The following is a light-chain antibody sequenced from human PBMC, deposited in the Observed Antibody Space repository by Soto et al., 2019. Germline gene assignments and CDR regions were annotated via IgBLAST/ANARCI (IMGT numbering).Light chain of an antibody. CDR3: GTWDSSLSARRV. CDR2: DNN. V-gene: IGLV1-51*01. Sequence: QSVLTQPPSVSAAPGQKVTISCSGSSSNIGNNYVSWYQQLPGTAPKLLIYDNNKRPSGIPDRFSGSKSGTSATLGITGLQTGDEADYYCGTWDSSLSARRVFGTGTKLTVL. J-gene: IGLJ1*01. CDR1: SSNIGNNY.